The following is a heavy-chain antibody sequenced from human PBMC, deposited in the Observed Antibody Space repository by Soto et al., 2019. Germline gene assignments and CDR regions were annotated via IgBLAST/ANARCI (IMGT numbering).Heavy chain of an antibody. J-gene: IGHJ4*02. CDR1: GCTFSSDA. CDR3: AKGSGYCTNGVCPLRGYSYVDA. V-gene: IGHV3-23*01. D-gene: IGHD2-8*01. CDR2: ISGSGGRT. Sequence: PEGSLRRSGAAAGCTFSSDAISWVRQAPGKGRDWVSAISGSGGRTSYAASVKGRFTISRDDSKSTLYLQMNSLRAEDKDVYYCAKGSGYCTNGVCPLRGYSYVDAWGQGSLVTVTS.